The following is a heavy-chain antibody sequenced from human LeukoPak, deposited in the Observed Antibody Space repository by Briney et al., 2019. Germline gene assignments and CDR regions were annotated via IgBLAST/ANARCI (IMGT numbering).Heavy chain of an antibody. J-gene: IGHJ6*03. CDR1: GGSISSSSYY. V-gene: IGHV4-39*01. D-gene: IGHD6-13*01. Sequence: SETLSLTCTVSGGSISSSSYYWGRIRQPPGEGLEWIGSIYYSGSTYYNPSLKRRVTISVDTSKNQFSLKLGSVTAADTAVYYCARLGIAAAGTYYYYYYMDVWGKGTTVTISS. CDR2: IYYSGST. CDR3: ARLGIAAAGTYYYYYYMDV.